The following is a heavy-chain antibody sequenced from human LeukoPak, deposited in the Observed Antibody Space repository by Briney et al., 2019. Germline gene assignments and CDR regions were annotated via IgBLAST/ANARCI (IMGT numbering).Heavy chain of an antibody. CDR1: GGTFSSYA. CDR2: LIPIFGTA. V-gene: IGHV1-69*05. Sequence: SVKVSCKASGGTFSSYAISWVRQAPGQGLEWMGGLIPIFGTANYAQKFQGRVTMTTDESTSTAYMELSSLRSENTAVYYCAREGYDRSGYYTNWFDLWGQGTLVTVSS. CDR3: AREGYDRSGYYTNWFDL. J-gene: IGHJ5*02. D-gene: IGHD3-22*01.